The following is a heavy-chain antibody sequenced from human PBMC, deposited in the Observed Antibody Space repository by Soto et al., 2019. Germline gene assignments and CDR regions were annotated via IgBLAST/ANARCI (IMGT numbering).Heavy chain of an antibody. CDR3: AREVGRTTFVDL. CDR2: IKEDGSEK. CDR1: GFTFSNYC. Sequence: VCPKSLCSVGSGFTFSNYCMNWSRQAPGKGLEWVANIKEDGSEKYYVDSVKGRFTISRDNAKNSLYLEMLGLRAEDTATYYCAREVGRTTFVDLWGRGTLVTVSP. D-gene: IGHD4-4*01. V-gene: IGHV3-7*03. J-gene: IGHJ4*02.